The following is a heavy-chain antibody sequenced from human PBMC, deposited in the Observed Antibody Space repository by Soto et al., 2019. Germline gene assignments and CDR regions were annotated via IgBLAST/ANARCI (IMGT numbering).Heavy chain of an antibody. D-gene: IGHD3-16*01. CDR1: GGTFNFYA. Sequence: QVLLVQSGAEVKKPGSSVKVSCKASGGTFNFYAISWVRQAPGQGLEWMGGIIPMFVTANYTQKFQGRVTITEDESTSTVYMEVNRLRSDDTAVYYCAKEGPYDYVWGTIRKFDYWGQGTLVTVSS. V-gene: IGHV1-69*01. J-gene: IGHJ4*02. CDR2: IIPMFVTA. CDR3: AKEGPYDYVWGTIRKFDY.